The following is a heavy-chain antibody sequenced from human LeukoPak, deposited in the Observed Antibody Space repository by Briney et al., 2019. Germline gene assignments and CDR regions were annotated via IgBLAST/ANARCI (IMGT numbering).Heavy chain of an antibody. J-gene: IGHJ4*02. CDR2: IIPIFGTA. CDR1: GGTFSSYA. Sequence: GASVKVSCKASGGTFSSYAISWVRQAPGQGLGWMGGIIPIFGTANYAQKFQGRVTITADESTSTAYMELSSLRSEDTAVYYCARSAGVLFAFGRTEFDYWGQGTLVTVSS. D-gene: IGHD3-10*01. V-gene: IGHV1-69*13. CDR3: ARSAGVLFAFGRTEFDY.